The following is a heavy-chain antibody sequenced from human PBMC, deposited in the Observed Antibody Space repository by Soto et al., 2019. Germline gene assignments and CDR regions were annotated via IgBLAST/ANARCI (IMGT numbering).Heavy chain of an antibody. CDR1: GYTFTDYF. J-gene: IGHJ4*02. CDR2: INPHSGGT. V-gene: IGHV1-2*02. CDR3: ARFRSSLYFYVDY. Sequence: ASVRVSCKASGYTFTDYFLHWVRQAPGQGLEWMGWINPHSGGTNYAQKFQGRVTMTRDTSISTAYMELSRLRSDDTAVYYRARFRSSLYFYVDYWGQGTLVTVSS. D-gene: IGHD6-13*01.